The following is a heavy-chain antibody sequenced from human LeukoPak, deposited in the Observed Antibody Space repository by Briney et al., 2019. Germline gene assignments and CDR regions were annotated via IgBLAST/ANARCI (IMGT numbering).Heavy chain of an antibody. J-gene: IGHJ4*02. CDR1: GFTFSRFA. CDR2: ISGSGHKT. CDR3: ARFGRGYSYGSDY. D-gene: IGHD5-18*01. Sequence: GGSLRLSCSASGFTFSRFAMSWVRQLPGKGLEWVSSISGSGHKTYYGDSVKGRFSVSRDNSKNILYLQMDSLRADDSALYYCARFGRGYSYGSDYWGQGTLVTVSS. V-gene: IGHV3-23*01.